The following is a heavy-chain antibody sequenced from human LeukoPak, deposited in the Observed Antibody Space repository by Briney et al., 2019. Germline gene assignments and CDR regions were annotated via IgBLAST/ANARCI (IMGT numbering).Heavy chain of an antibody. D-gene: IGHD1-14*01. V-gene: IGHV1-18*01. CDR2: ISAYNGNT. Sequence: ASVKVSCKASGYTFTSYGISWVRQAPGQGLEWMGWISAYNGNTNYAQKLQGRVIMTTDTSTSTAYMELRSLRSDDTAVYYCARKLINRNWFDPWGQGTLVTVSS. J-gene: IGHJ5*02. CDR3: ARKLINRNWFDP. CDR1: GYTFTSYG.